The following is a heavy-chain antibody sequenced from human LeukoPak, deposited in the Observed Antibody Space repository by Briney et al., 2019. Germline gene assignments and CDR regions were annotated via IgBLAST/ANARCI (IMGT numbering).Heavy chain of an antibody. J-gene: IGHJ4*02. V-gene: IGHV3-23*01. Sequence: GGSLRLSCVASGFTFTNYAMSWVRQAPGKGLEWVSVISGSDGSTNSADSVKGRFTISRDNSKNTLYLQMNSLRAEDTAVYYCARGIPIIRGVISSLDYWGQGTLVTVSS. D-gene: IGHD3-10*01. CDR2: ISGSDGST. CDR1: GFTFTNYA. CDR3: ARGIPIIRGVISSLDY.